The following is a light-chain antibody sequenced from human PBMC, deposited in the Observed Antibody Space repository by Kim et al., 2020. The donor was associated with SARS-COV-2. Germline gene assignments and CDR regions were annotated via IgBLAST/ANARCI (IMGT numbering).Light chain of an antibody. V-gene: IGLV2-14*01. J-gene: IGLJ3*02. CDR1: SSDVGGYNY. Sequence: QSALTQPASVSGSPGQSITISCTGTSSDVGGYNYVSWCQQHPGKAPKLMIYDVSKRPSGVSNRFSGSKSGNTASLTISGLQAEDEADYYCSSYTSSSTFEVFGGGTQLTVL. CDR2: DVS. CDR3: SSYTSSSTFEV.